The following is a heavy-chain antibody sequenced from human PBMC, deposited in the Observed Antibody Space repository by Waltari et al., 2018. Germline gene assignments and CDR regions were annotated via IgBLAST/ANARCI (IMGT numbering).Heavy chain of an antibody. D-gene: IGHD2-8*01. Sequence: QVQLVQSGAGVKTPGSSVNVSCQASGGTLDNSVINWVRQAPGHGLEWLGRIFTTPALVTFAEKVHGRVAFTAHSSTATAHMELTNLQLDDTAVYFCTRGEISVEPNGPFDIWGQGTVVAVSS. CDR3: TRGEISVEPNGPFDI. CDR2: IFTTPALV. V-gene: IGHV1-69*04. J-gene: IGHJ3*02. CDR1: GGTLDNSV.